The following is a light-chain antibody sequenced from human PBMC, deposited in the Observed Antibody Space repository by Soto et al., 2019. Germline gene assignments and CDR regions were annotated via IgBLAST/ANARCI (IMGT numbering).Light chain of an antibody. CDR3: QSYDSSLSGVV. J-gene: IGLJ2*01. V-gene: IGLV1-40*01. CDR2: GNS. Sequence: QSVLTQPPSVSGAPGQRVTISCTGSSSNIGACYYVHWYQQLPGTAPKLLIYGNSNRPSGVPDRFSGSKSGTSASLAITGLQAEDEADYYCQSYDSSLSGVVFGGGTKVTVL. CDR1: SSNIGACYY.